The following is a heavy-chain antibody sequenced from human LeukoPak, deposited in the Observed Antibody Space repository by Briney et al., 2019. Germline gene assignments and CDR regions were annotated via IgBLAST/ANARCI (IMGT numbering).Heavy chain of an antibody. Sequence: GGSLRLSCSASGFXFSTHNIHWVRQAPGKGLEFVSGITSDGENTDYLDFVKGRFTITRDNSKNTLYLHMTSLRPEDTAVYFCVKGRYGTGWDFWGPGTLVIVSS. V-gene: IGHV3-64D*06. J-gene: IGHJ4*02. CDR3: VKGRYGTGWDF. CDR1: GFXFSTHN. CDR2: ITSDGENT. D-gene: IGHD3-10*01.